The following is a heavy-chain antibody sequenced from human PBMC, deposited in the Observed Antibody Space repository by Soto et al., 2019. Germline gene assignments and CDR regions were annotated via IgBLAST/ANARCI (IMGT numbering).Heavy chain of an antibody. CDR3: AKDSLHTLGY. J-gene: IGHJ4*02. CDR1: GFTFSSYG. Sequence: ESGGGVVQPGRSLRLSCAASGFTFSSYGMHWVRQAPGKGLEWVAVISYDGSNKYYADSVKGRFTISRDNSKNTLYLQMNSLRAEDTAVYYWAKDSLHTLGYWGQGTLVTVSS. V-gene: IGHV3-30*18. CDR2: ISYDGSNK. D-gene: IGHD3-16*01.